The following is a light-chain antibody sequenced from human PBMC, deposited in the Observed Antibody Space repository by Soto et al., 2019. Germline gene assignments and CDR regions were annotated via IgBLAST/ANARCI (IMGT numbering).Light chain of an antibody. J-gene: IGKJ2*01. Sequence: EIVMTQSPATLSVSPGERATVSCRASQGVSSNLAWYQQKPGQAPRLLIYGASTRATGIPARFSGSGSGTEFTLTIGSLQSEDFAVYYCQQYNYWPRTFGQGTKLEIK. CDR2: GAS. V-gene: IGKV3-15*01. CDR1: QGVSSN. CDR3: QQYNYWPRT.